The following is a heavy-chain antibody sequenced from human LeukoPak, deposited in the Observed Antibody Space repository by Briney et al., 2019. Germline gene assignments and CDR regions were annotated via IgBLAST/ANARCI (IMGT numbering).Heavy chain of an antibody. J-gene: IGHJ4*02. CDR2: IYYSGST. Sequence: KPSETLSLTCTVSGGSISSSSYYWGWIRQPPGKGLEWIGSIYYSGSTYYNPSLKSRVTISVDTSKNQFSLKLSSVTAADTAVYYCAKDRFPGGGELLLDYFDYWGQGTLVTVSS. CDR1: GGSISSSSYY. D-gene: IGHD1-26*01. V-gene: IGHV4-39*02. CDR3: AKDRFPGGGELLLDYFDY.